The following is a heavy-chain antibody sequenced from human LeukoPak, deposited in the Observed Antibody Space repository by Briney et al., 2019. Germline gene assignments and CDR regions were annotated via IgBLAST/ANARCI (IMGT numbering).Heavy chain of an antibody. CDR1: GGSISSGSYY. V-gene: IGHV4-61*02. CDR3: ARSRYSSSWYEESGY. CDR2: IYTSGST. D-gene: IGHD6-13*01. Sequence: TLSLTCTVSGGSISSGSYYWSWIRQPAGKGLEWIGRIYTSGSTNHNPSLKSRVTISVDTSKNQFSLKLSSVTAADTAVYYCARSRYSSSWYEESGYWGQGTLVTVSS. J-gene: IGHJ4*02.